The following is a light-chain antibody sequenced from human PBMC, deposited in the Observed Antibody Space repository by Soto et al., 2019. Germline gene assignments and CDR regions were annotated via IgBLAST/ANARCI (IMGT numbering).Light chain of an antibody. Sequence: DIVMTQSPLSLPVTPGEPASISCRSSQTLLYRNGNNYLDWYLKKPGQSPQLLYYLASNRASGVPDRFSGSGSGTDFTLKISRVEAEDVGVYYCMQALQTPLTFGGGTKVEIK. CDR2: LAS. CDR3: MQALQTPLT. V-gene: IGKV2-28*01. J-gene: IGKJ4*01. CDR1: QTLLYRNGNNY.